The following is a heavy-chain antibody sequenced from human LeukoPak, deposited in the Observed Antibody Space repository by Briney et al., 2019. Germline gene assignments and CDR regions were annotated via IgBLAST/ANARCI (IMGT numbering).Heavy chain of an antibody. J-gene: IGHJ4*02. CDR2: IIPILGIA. CDR3: ARVRGELIPFYYFDY. CDR1: GGTFSSYT. Sequence: PVKVSCKASGGTFSSYTISRVRQAPGQGLEWMGRIIPILGIANYAQKFQGRVTITADKSTSTAYMELSSLRSEDTAVYYCARVRGELIPFYYFDYWGQGTLVTVSS. D-gene: IGHD3-10*01. V-gene: IGHV1-69*02.